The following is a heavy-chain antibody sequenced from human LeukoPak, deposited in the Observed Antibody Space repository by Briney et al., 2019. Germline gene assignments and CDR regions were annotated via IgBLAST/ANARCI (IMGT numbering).Heavy chain of an antibody. J-gene: IGHJ4*02. CDR1: GGSISSGGYY. CDR3: ARLEGTFFDY. Sequence: PSEILSLTCTVSGGSISSGGYYWSWIRQPPGKGLEWIGYIYHSGSTYYNPSLKSRVTISVDRSKNQFSLKLSSVTAADTAVYYCARLEGTFFDYWGQGTLVTVSS. V-gene: IGHV4-30-2*01. D-gene: IGHD2/OR15-2a*01. CDR2: IYHSGST.